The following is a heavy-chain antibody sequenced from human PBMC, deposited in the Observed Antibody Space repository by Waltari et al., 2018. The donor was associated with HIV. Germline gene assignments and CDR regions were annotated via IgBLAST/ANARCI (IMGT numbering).Heavy chain of an antibody. J-gene: IGHJ3*02. CDR2: IWSDGNNE. CDR3: AKDNSVNYFTGDAFDI. Sequence: QVQLVESGGGVVQPGRSLRLSCAASGFTLRSYGMHWVRQAPGKGPEWVAIIWSDGNNEYYADSVKGRFTISRDNSKDTLYLQMNSLRAEDTAMYYCAKDNSVNYFTGDAFDIWGQGTMVIVSS. CDR1: GFTLRSYG. V-gene: IGHV3-30*18. D-gene: IGHD1-26*01.